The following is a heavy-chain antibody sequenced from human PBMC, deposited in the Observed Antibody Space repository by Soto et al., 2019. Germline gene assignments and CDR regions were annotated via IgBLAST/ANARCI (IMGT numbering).Heavy chain of an antibody. Sequence: GASVKVSCKASGYTFTSYGISWVRQAPGQGLEWTGWISAYNGNTNYAQKLQGRVTMTTDTSTSTAYMELRSLRSDDTAVYYCARRTMITFGGVTYYYYYYMDVWGKGTTVTVSS. CDR2: ISAYNGNT. CDR3: ARRTMITFGGVTYYYYYYMDV. J-gene: IGHJ6*03. CDR1: GYTFTSYG. V-gene: IGHV1-18*01. D-gene: IGHD3-16*01.